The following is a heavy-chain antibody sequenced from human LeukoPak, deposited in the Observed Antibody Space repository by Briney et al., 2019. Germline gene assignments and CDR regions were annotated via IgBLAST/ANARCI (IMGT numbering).Heavy chain of an antibody. Sequence: PSETLSLTCTASGGSISSSSYYWGWIRQPPGKGLEWIGSIYYSGSTYYNPSLKSRVTISVDTSKNQFSLKLSSVTAADTAVYYCASGTGTTSYYYYYYYMDVWGKGTTVTVSS. CDR1: GGSISSSSYY. CDR2: IYYSGST. D-gene: IGHD1-7*01. V-gene: IGHV4-39*07. CDR3: ASGTGTTSYYYYYYYMDV. J-gene: IGHJ6*03.